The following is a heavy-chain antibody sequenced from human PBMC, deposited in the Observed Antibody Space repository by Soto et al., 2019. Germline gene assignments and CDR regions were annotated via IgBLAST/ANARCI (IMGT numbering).Heavy chain of an antibody. CDR1: GYTFTSYG. CDR2: ISAYNGNT. Sequence: ASVKVSCKASGYTFTSYGISWVRQAPGQGLEWMGWISAYNGNTNYAQKLQGRVTMTTYTSTSTAYMELRSLRSDDTAVYYCARVRYYDSSGYYYALLDYYYYGMDVWGQGTTVTVSS. D-gene: IGHD3-22*01. J-gene: IGHJ6*02. CDR3: ARVRYYDSSGYYYALLDYYYYGMDV. V-gene: IGHV1-18*01.